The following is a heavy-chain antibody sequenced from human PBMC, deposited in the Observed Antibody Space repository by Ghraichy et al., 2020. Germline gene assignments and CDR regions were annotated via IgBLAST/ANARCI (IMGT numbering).Heavy chain of an antibody. D-gene: IGHD3-3*01. V-gene: IGHV3-21*01. Sequence: GGSLRLSCVASGFTFSSYSMNWVRQAPGKGLEWVSSIGTSSSYIYSADSMKGRFTISRDNAKNSLYLQMNSLRAEDTAVYYCARGGRFLEWLSYGMDVWGQGTTVSVSS. J-gene: IGHJ6*02. CDR1: GFTFSSYS. CDR3: ARGGRFLEWLSYGMDV. CDR2: IGTSSSYI.